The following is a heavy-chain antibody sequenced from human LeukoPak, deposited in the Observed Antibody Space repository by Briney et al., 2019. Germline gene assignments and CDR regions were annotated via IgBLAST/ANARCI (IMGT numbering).Heavy chain of an antibody. CDR1: GYTFTSYY. CDR3: ARWVRASLVAATWGSYYYYMDV. J-gene: IGHJ6*03. Sequence: GASVKVSCKASGYTFTSYYMHWVRQAPGQGLEWVGIINPSGGSTSYAQKFQGRVTMPRDMSTSTVYMELSSLRSEDKAVYYCARWVRASLVAATWGSYYYYMDVWGKGTTVIVSS. CDR2: INPSGGST. D-gene: IGHD2-15*01. V-gene: IGHV1-46*01.